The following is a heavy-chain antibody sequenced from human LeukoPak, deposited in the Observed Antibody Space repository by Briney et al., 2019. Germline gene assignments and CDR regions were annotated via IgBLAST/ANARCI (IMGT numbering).Heavy chain of an antibody. D-gene: IGHD3-16*01. CDR3: ATTSSPTNPSLRFDP. V-gene: IGHV4-59*12. CDR1: GGSISSYY. CDR2: IYYSGST. Sequence: SETLSLTCTVSGGSISSYYWSWIRQPPGKGLEWIGYIYYSGSTNYNPSLKSRVTISVDTSKNQFSLKLSSVTAADTAVYYCATTSSPTNPSLRFDPWGQGTLVTVSS. J-gene: IGHJ5*02.